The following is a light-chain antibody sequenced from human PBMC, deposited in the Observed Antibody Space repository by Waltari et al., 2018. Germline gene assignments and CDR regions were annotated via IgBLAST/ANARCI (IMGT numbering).Light chain of an antibody. V-gene: IGLV2-14*03. CDR2: DVS. J-gene: IGLJ2*01. CDR1: SSDVGGSTY. CDR3: SSYTSISTPVV. Sequence: QSALTQPASVSGSPGQSITISCIGTSSDVGGSTYVSWYQQHTGKVPKPVIYDVSNRPAGVSKRVSGSKSGNTASRTISGLQAEDEADYYCSSYTSISTPVVFGGGTKLTV.